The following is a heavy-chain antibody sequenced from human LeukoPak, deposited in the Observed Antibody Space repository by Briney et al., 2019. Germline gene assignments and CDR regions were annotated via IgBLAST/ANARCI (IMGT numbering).Heavy chain of an antibody. J-gene: IGHJ4*02. D-gene: IGHD1-26*01. V-gene: IGHV5-51*01. Sequence: GESLKISCKGSGYSFTSYWIGWVRQMPGKGLEWMGIIYPGDSDTRYSPSFQGQVTISADKSISTAYLQWSSLKASDTAMYYCARHVKSGSYWIYFDYWGQGTLVIVSS. CDR3: ARHVKSGSYWIYFDY. CDR1: GYSFTSYW. CDR2: IYPGDSDT.